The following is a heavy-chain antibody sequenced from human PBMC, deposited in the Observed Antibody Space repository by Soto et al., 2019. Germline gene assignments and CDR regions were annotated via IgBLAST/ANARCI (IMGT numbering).Heavy chain of an antibody. CDR2: INPNSGDT. J-gene: IGHJ3*01. CDR3: VRGRAVAGINDEAFDL. CDR1: GYIFSDYY. D-gene: IGHD6-19*01. Sequence: QVQLVQSGAEVKKPGASVKVSCKASGYIFSDYYMHWVRQAPGQGLECMGWINPNSGDTIYAQEFQGRVTVTGDPSISTAYMELSRLTSDDTAVYYCVRGRAVAGINDEAFDLWGQGTMVTVSS. V-gene: IGHV1-2*02.